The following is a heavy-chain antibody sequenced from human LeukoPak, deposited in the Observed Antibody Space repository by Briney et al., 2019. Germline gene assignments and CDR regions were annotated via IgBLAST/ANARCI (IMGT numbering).Heavy chain of an antibody. CDR3: ARVMSSSSTVTTGWFNP. CDR1: GGTFSSYA. J-gene: IGHJ5*02. V-gene: IGHV1-69*04. CDR2: IIPILGIA. D-gene: IGHD4-17*01. Sequence: SVKVSCKASGGTFSSYAISWVRQAPGQGLEWMGRIIPILGIANYAQKFQGRVTITADKSTSTAYMELSGLRSEDTAVYYCARVMSSSSTVTTGWFNPWGQGTLVTVSS.